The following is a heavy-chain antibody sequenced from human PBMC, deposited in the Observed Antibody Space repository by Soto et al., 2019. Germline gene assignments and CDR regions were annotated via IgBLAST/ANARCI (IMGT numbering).Heavy chain of an antibody. D-gene: IGHD2-2*01. Sequence: SETLSLTCTVSGGSISSSSYYWGWIRQPPGKGLEWIGSIYYSGSTYYNPSLKSRVTISVDTSKNQFSLKLSSVTAADTALYYCARLVGSSTSCPFDYWGQGTLVTVSS. CDR1: GGSISSSSYY. J-gene: IGHJ4*02. CDR2: IYYSGST. V-gene: IGHV4-39*01. CDR3: ARLVGSSTSCPFDY.